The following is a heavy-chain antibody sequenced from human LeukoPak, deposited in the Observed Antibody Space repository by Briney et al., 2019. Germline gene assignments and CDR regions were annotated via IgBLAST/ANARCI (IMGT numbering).Heavy chain of an antibody. CDR3: ARGLTTVTTTWWFDP. V-gene: IGHV4-38-2*01. Sequence: GSLRLSCAASGFTFSSYAMTWVRQAPGKGLEWIGSIYYSGYTYYNPSLKSRATISVDTSKNHFSLKLSSVTAADTAVYYCARGLTTVTTTWWFDPWGQGTLVSVSS. CDR2: IYYSGYT. J-gene: IGHJ5*02. D-gene: IGHD4-17*01. CDR1: GFTFSSYA.